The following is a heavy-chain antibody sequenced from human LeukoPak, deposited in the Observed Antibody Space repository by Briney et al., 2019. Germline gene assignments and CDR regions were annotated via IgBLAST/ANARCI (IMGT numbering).Heavy chain of an antibody. Sequence: GGSLRLSCAASGFTVSSNYMSWVRQAPGKGLEWVSVIYSGGSTYYADSVKGRFTISRDNSKNTLYLQMNSLSAEDTAVYYCARGHYSSSSYYFDYWGQGTLVTVSS. CDR3: ARGHYSSSSYYFDY. D-gene: IGHD6-6*01. V-gene: IGHV3-66*02. CDR2: IYSGGST. CDR1: GFTVSSNY. J-gene: IGHJ4*02.